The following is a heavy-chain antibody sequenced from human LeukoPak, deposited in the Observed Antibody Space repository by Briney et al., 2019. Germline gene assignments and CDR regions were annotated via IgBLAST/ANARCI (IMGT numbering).Heavy chain of an antibody. V-gene: IGHV1-69*01. CDR3: ASRLRFLEWLPFYDY. Sequence: SVKVSCKASGGTFSSYAISWVRQAPGQGLEWMGGIIPIFGTANYAQKFQGRVTITADESTSTAYMELSSLKSEDTAVYYCASRLRFLEWLPFYDYWGQGTLVTVSS. CDR1: GGTFSSYA. CDR2: IIPIFGTA. J-gene: IGHJ4*02. D-gene: IGHD3-3*01.